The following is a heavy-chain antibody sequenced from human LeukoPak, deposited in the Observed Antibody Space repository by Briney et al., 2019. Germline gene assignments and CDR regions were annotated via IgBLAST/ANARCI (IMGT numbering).Heavy chain of an antibody. CDR1: GGTFSSYA. CDR3: ASVLGYCSGGSCYETYYYMDV. Sequence: SVKVSCKASGGTFSSYAISRVRQAPGQGLEWMGGIIPIFGTANYAQKFQGRVTITADESTSTAYMELSSLRSEDTAVYYCASVLGYCSGGSCYETYYYMDVWGKGTTVTVSS. V-gene: IGHV1-69*13. CDR2: IIPIFGTA. J-gene: IGHJ6*03. D-gene: IGHD2-15*01.